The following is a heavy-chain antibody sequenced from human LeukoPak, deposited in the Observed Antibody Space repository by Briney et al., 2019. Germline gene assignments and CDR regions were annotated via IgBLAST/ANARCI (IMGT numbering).Heavy chain of an antibody. J-gene: IGHJ4*02. CDR1: GYSLTELA. CDR2: SDPEDVKT. V-gene: IGHV1-24*01. Sequence: ASVKVSCKISGYSLTELANHWVRQAPGKGLEWMGGSDPEDVKTSFAEKFQGRVTFTEDTSTDTAFMELSRLRFDDTAVYYCATFQAYANSGHLRPYFDYWGQGTLVTVS. CDR3: ATFQAYANSGHLRPYFDY. D-gene: IGHD3-22*01.